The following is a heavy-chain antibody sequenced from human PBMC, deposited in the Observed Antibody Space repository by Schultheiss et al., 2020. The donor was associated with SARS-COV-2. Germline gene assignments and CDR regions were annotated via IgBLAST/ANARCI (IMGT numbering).Heavy chain of an antibody. J-gene: IGHJ6*02. Sequence: GGSLRLSCAASGFAFSSYALHWVRRAPGKGLEWVSAIGTGGDTYYADSVKGRFTISRDNAKNSLYLQMNSLRAEDTAVYYCARTSTVTTGGYYGMDVWGQGTTVTVSS. CDR3: ARTSTVTTGGYYGMDV. CDR2: IGTGGDT. D-gene: IGHD4-17*01. CDR1: GFAFSSYA. V-gene: IGHV3-47*01.